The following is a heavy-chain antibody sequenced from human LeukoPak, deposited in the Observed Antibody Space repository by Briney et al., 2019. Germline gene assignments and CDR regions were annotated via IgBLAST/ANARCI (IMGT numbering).Heavy chain of an antibody. CDR2: ISSSGSTI. J-gene: IGHJ4*02. D-gene: IGHD2-2*01. V-gene: IGHV3-11*01. CDR1: GFTFSDYY. Sequence: GGSLRLSCAASGFTFSDYYMSWIRQAPGKGLEWVSYISSSGSTIYYADSVKGRFTISGDNAKNSLYLQMNSLRAEDTAVYYCAREVDDCSSTSCAARGGFDYWGQGTLVTVSS. CDR3: AREVDDCSSTSCAARGGFDY.